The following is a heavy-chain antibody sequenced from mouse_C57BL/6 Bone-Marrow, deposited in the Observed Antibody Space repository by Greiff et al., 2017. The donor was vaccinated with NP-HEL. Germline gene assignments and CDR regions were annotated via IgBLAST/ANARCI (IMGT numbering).Heavy chain of an antibody. V-gene: IGHV5-4*01. CDR1: GFTFSSYA. J-gene: IGHJ3*01. D-gene: IGHD1-1*01. Sequence: VQLKESGGGLVKPGGSLKLSCAASGFTFSSYAMSWVRQTPEKRLEWVATISDGGSYTYYLDNVKGRFTISRDNAKNNLYLQMSQLKSEDTAMYYCARDYYGSSYCWFAYWGQGTLVTVSA. CDR3: ARDYYGSSYCWFAY. CDR2: ISDGGSYT.